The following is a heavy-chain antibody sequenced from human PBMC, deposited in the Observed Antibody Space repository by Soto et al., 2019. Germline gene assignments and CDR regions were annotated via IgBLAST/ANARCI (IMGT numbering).Heavy chain of an antibody. V-gene: IGHV3-74*01. Sequence: GGSLRLSCAASGFTFSSYWMHWVRQAPGKGLVWVSRINSDGSSTSYADSVKGRFTISRDNAKNTLYLQMNSLRAEDTAVYYCARGRTVYYYMDVWGKGTTVTVSS. J-gene: IGHJ6*03. CDR3: ARGRTVYYYMDV. CDR1: GFTFSSYW. CDR2: INSDGSST. D-gene: IGHD4-17*01.